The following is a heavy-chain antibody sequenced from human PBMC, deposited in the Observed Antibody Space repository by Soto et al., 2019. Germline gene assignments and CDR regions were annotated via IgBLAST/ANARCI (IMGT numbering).Heavy chain of an antibody. CDR1: GGSISSGGFS. V-gene: IGHV4-30-2*01. CDR3: ATATFFRNGYYDATDYYFFDY. CDR2: IYYSGGT. Sequence: QLQLQESASGLVKPSQTLSLTCAVSGGSISSGGFSWTWIRQPPGKGLEFIGDIYYSGGTYYNPPRKSRVTISVDRSKNQFTPRLSSVTAADTAVYYWATATFFRNGYYDATDYYFFDYWGQGTLVTVSS. D-gene: IGHD3-22*01. J-gene: IGHJ4*02.